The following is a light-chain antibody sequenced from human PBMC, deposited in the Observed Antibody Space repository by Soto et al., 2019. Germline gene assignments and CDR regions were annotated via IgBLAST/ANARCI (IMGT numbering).Light chain of an antibody. CDR1: QSVASSY. V-gene: IGKV3-20*01. J-gene: IGKJ2*01. Sequence: EMVLTQSPGTLSLSPGEGATLSCRASQSVASSYLAWYQQKPGQAPRLIIYGASNRATGTPKRFSGGGSGTDFTLTISRLEPEDFAVYYCQQYGSSSFTFGQGTKLEIK. CDR3: QQYGSSSFT. CDR2: GAS.